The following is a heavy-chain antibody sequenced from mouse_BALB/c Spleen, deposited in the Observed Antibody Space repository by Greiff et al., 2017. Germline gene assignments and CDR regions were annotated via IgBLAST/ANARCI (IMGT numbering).Heavy chain of an antibody. J-gene: IGHJ2*01. V-gene: IGHV5-17*02. CDR1: GFTFSSFG. D-gene: IGHD2-4*01. CDR2: ISSGSSTI. Sequence: EVKLEESGGGLVQPGGSRKLSCAASGFTFSSFGMHWVRQAPEKGLEWVAYISSGSSTIYYADTVKGRFTISRDNPKNTLFLQMTSLRSEDTAMYYCARLDDYDGDYWGQGTTLTVSS. CDR3: ARLDDYDGDY.